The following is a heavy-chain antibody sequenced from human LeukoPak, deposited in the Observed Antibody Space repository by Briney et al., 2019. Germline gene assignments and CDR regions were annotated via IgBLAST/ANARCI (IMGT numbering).Heavy chain of an antibody. Sequence: GGSLRLSCAASGFTFSSYSMNWVRQAPGKGLEWVSSISSSSSYIYYADSVKGRFTISRDNAKNSLYLQMNSLRAEDTAVYYCARMYSYGYQRPDTSDYWGQGTLVTVSS. CDR1: GFTFSSYS. V-gene: IGHV3-21*01. CDR2: ISSSSSYI. D-gene: IGHD5-18*01. J-gene: IGHJ4*02. CDR3: ARMYSYGYQRPDTSDY.